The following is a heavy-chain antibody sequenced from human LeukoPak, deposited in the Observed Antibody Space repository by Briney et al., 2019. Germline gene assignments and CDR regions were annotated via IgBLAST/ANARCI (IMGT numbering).Heavy chain of an antibody. Sequence: RPGGSLRLSCAASEFTFSNYGMHWVRQAPGKGLEWVALIYYDGSNRFYADSVKGRFTISRDNSKNTLYLHMNSLRAEDTAVYYCARDLHGLGAFDIWGQGTMVTVSS. CDR2: IYYDGSNR. CDR3: ARDLHGLGAFDI. J-gene: IGHJ3*02. V-gene: IGHV3-33*01. CDR1: EFTFSNYG. D-gene: IGHD2-2*03.